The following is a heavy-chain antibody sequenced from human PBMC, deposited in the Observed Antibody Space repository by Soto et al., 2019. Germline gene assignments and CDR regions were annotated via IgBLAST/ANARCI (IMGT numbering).Heavy chain of an antibody. CDR3: ARQAYFGSGTYYSDY. V-gene: IGHV5-51*01. D-gene: IGHD3-10*01. CDR2: IYPGDSDA. Sequence: GESLKISCKASGYNFISYWIAWVRQMPGKGLEWMGIIYPGDSDATYSPSFEGQVTFSVDKSITTAYLQWISLKASDTAMYYCARQAYFGSGTYYSDYCGQGPQITVSS. J-gene: IGHJ4*02. CDR1: GYNFISYW.